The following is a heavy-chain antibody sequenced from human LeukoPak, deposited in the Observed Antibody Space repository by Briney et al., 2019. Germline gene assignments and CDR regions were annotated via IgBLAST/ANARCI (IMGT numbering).Heavy chain of an antibody. D-gene: IGHD6-13*01. V-gene: IGHV3-30*04. CDR3: ARDRAAAGFDAFDI. CDR1: GFTFSSYA. CDR2: ISYDGSNK. J-gene: IGHJ3*02. Sequence: GRSLRLSCAASGFTFSSYAMHWVRQAPGKGLEWVAVISYDGSNKYYADSVKGRFTISRDNSKNTLYPQMNSLRAEDTAVYYCARDRAAAGFDAFDIWGQGTMVTVSS.